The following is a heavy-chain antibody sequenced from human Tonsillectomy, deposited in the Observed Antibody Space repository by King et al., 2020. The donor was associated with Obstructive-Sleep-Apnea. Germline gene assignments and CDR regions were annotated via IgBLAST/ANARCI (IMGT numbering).Heavy chain of an antibody. J-gene: IGHJ6*02. Sequence: VQLVQSGGGLVQPGGSLRLSCAASGFTFISYWMSWVRQAPGKGLEWVANIKQDGREKSYVDSVKGRFTISRDNAKNSLYLQMNSLRAEDTAVYYWARDRAVGITAARLSYGMDVWGQGTTVTVSS. CDR3: ARDRAVGITAARLSYGMDV. CDR1: GFTFISYW. D-gene: IGHD6-6*01. CDR2: IKQDGREK. V-gene: IGHV3-7*03.